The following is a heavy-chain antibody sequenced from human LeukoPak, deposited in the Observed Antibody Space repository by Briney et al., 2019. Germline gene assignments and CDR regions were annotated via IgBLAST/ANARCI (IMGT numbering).Heavy chain of an antibody. CDR3: ARETAAGFYYGMDV. CDR1: GGPFSGYY. Sequence: SETLSLTCAVYGGPFSGYYWSWIRQPPGKGLEWIGEINHSGSTNYNPSLKSRVTISVDTSKNQFSLKLSSVTAADTAVYYCARETAAGFYYGMDVWGKGTTVTVSS. J-gene: IGHJ6*04. CDR2: INHSGST. D-gene: IGHD6-13*01. V-gene: IGHV4-34*01.